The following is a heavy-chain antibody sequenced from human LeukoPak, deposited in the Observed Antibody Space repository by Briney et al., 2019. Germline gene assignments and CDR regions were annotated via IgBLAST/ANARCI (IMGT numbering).Heavy chain of an antibody. J-gene: IGHJ3*02. CDR3: ARRAGWSPYLGSPYGAFDI. D-gene: IGHD6-19*01. Sequence: SETLSLTCTVSGGSISSYYWSLIRQPAGKGLEWIGRIYTSGSTNYNPSLKSRVTMSVDTSKNQFSLKLSSVTAADTAVYYCARRAGWSPYLGSPYGAFDIWGQGTMVTVSS. V-gene: IGHV4-4*07. CDR1: GGSISSYY. CDR2: IYTSGST.